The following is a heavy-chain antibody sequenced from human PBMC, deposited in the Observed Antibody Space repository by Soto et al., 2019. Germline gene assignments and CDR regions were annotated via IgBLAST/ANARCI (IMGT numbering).Heavy chain of an antibody. D-gene: IGHD6-13*01. Sequence: ASVKVSCKASGYTFTGYYMHWVRQAPGQGLEWMGWINPNSGGTNYAQKFQGRVTITRDTSASTAYMELSSLRSEDTAVYYCARDRSWQQLVLGDYWGQGTLVTVSS. CDR3: ARDRSWQQLVLGDY. CDR2: INPNSGGT. V-gene: IGHV1-2*02. J-gene: IGHJ4*02. CDR1: GYTFTGYY.